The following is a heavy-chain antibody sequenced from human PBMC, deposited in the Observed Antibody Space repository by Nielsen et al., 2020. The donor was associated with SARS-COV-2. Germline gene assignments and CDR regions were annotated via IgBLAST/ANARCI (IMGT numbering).Heavy chain of an antibody. D-gene: IGHD5-18*01. J-gene: IGHJ3*02. V-gene: IGHV3-43*02. Sequence: GGSLRLSCAASGFTFDDYAMHWVRQAPGKGLEWVSLISGDGGSTYYADSVKGRFTISRDNSKNSLYLQMNSLRTEDTALYYCAKDIGTSSFVDTRKEDAFDIWGQGTMVTVSS. CDR1: GFTFDDYA. CDR3: AKDIGTSSFVDTRKEDAFDI. CDR2: ISGDGGST.